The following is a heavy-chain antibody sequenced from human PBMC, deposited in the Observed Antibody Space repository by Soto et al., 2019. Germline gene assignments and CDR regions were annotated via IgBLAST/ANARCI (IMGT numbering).Heavy chain of an antibody. D-gene: IGHD3-10*02. CDR2: ISSDGSTQ. CDR3: ARDSSATMLLYGGASRCRNWIDH. V-gene: IGHV3-30*03. CDR1: GFTFRNYG. J-gene: IGHJ5*02. Sequence: PGVSLRLSCSASGFTFRNYGMHWVRQAPGKGLEWVAVISSDGSTQYYADSVKGRFTISRDNSKDTLFLQMNSLRAEDTALFYCARDSSATMLLYGGASRCRNWIDHWGQRTLRTV.